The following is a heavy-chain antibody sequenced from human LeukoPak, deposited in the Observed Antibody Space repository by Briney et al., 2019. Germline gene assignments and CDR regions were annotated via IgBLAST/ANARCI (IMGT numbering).Heavy chain of an antibody. Sequence: GASVKVSCKVSGYTLTELSMHWVRQAPGQGLEWMGWISAYNGNTNYAQKLQGRVTMTTDTSTSTAYMELRSLRSDDTAVYYCARRYYYDSSGYFHFDYWGQGTLVTVSS. CDR1: GYTLTELS. CDR3: ARRYYYDSSGYFHFDY. D-gene: IGHD3-22*01. CDR2: ISAYNGNT. V-gene: IGHV1-18*01. J-gene: IGHJ4*02.